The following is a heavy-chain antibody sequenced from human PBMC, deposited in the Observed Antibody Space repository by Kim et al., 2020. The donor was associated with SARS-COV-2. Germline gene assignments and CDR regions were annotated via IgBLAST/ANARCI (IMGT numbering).Heavy chain of an antibody. CDR1: GGSISSYY. V-gene: IGHV4-59*01. CDR3: AREDYYYGMDV. CDR2: IYYSGST. J-gene: IGHJ6*02. Sequence: SETLSLTCTVSGGSISSYYWSWIRQPPGKGLEWIGYIYYSGSTNYNPSLKSRVTISVDTSKNQFSLKLSSVTAADTAVYYCAREDYYYGMDVWGQGTTVTVSS.